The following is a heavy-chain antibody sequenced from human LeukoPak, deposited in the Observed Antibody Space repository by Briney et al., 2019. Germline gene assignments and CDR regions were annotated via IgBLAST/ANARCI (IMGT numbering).Heavy chain of an antibody. V-gene: IGHV1-2*02. CDR3: ARETAAAGTSAFDI. J-gene: IGHJ3*02. D-gene: IGHD6-13*01. Sequence: ASVKVSCKASVYTFTGYYMHWVRQAPGQGLEWMGWINPNSGGTNYAQKFQGRVTMTRDTSISTAYMELSRLRSDDTAVYYCARETAAAGTSAFDIWGQGTMVTLSS. CDR1: VYTFTGYY. CDR2: INPNSGGT.